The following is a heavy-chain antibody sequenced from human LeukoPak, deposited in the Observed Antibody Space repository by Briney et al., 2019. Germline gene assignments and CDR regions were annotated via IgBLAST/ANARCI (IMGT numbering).Heavy chain of an antibody. D-gene: IGHD3-9*01. CDR3: AKDRYYDILTGYFHFDY. Sequence: GRSLRLSCEASGFTFSSYGMHWVRQAPGKGLEWVAVISYDGSNKYYADSVKGRFTISRDNSKNTLYLQMNSLRAEDTAVYYCAKDRYYDILTGYFHFDYWGQGTLVTVSS. CDR2: ISYDGSNK. V-gene: IGHV3-30*18. J-gene: IGHJ4*02. CDR1: GFTFSSYG.